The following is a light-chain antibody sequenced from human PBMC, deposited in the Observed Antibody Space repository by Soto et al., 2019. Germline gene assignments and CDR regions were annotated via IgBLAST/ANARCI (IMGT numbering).Light chain of an antibody. CDR3: TSWTTSTTMI. Sequence: QSALTQPASVSGSPGQSITISCTGNSSDIGAYNFVSWYQQHPGKAPKLMLYDVNIRPSGVSNRFSGSKSGNTASLTISGLQAEDEADYYCTSWTTSTTMIFGGGTK. CDR1: SSDIGAYNF. J-gene: IGLJ2*01. V-gene: IGLV2-14*03. CDR2: DVN.